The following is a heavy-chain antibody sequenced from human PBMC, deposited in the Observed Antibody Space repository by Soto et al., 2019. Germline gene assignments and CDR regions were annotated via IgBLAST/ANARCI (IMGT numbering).Heavy chain of an antibody. V-gene: IGHV4-30-2*01. CDR1: GGSIISGGYS. J-gene: IGHJ5*02. CDR3: ARVPDR. D-gene: IGHD2-2*01. CDR2: IYHSGST. Sequence: PSETLSLTWAVSGGSIISGGYSWSWIRQPPGKGLEWIGYIYHSGSTYYNPSLKSRVTISVDRSKNQFSLKLSSVTAADTAVYYCARVPDRWGQGTLVTVSS.